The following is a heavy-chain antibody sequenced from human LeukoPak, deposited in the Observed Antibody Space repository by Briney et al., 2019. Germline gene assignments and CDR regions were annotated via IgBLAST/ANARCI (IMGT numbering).Heavy chain of an antibody. V-gene: IGHV3-74*01. Sequence: GGSLRLSCAASGNYWMHWVRQVPGKGLVWVSHINSDGSWTSYADSVKGRFTISKDNAKNTVYLQVNSLRAEDTAVYYCVSFYETYWGRGTLVTVSS. D-gene: IGHD2/OR15-2a*01. CDR1: GNYW. J-gene: IGHJ4*02. CDR2: INSDGSWT. CDR3: VSFYETY.